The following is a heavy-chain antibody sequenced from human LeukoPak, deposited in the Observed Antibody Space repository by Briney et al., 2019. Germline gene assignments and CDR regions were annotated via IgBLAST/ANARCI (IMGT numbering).Heavy chain of an antibody. D-gene: IGHD6-13*01. V-gene: IGHV1-69*05. CDR3: ARGGSSPAGFDP. CDR1: GGTFSSYA. CDR2: VILIFGTT. Sequence: ASVKLSCKASGGTFSSYAISWVRQAPGQGLEWMGGVILIFGTTNYEQKFQGRVTITTDESTSTAYMELSSMRSEDTAAYYCARGGSSPAGFDPWGQGTLVSVTS. J-gene: IGHJ5*02.